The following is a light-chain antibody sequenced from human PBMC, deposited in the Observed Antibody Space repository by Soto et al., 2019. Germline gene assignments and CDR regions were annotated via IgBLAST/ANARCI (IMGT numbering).Light chain of an antibody. Sequence: EVVLTQSPATLSLSPGERATLSCTASQSISTYLTWYQHKPGQAPRLLIYDASRRAPGLPARFSGSGSGTDFTLPISSLEPEDFAVYYCQQRRNWPPLTFGGGTKVEIK. CDR1: QSISTY. J-gene: IGKJ4*01. CDR3: QQRRNWPPLT. V-gene: IGKV3-11*01. CDR2: DAS.